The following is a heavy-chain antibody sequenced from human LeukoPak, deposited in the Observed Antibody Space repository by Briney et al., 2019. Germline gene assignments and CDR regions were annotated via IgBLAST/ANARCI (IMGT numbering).Heavy chain of an antibody. V-gene: IGHV4-31*03. CDR3: ARVRWLQFDY. CDR1: GGSISSGGYY. Sequence: SETLSLTCTVSGGSISSGGYYWSWIRQHPGKGLEWIGYIYYSGSTYYNPSLKSRVTISVDTSKNQFSLKLSSVTAADTAAYYCARVRWLQFDYWGQGTLVTVSS. J-gene: IGHJ4*02. D-gene: IGHD5-24*01. CDR2: IYYSGST.